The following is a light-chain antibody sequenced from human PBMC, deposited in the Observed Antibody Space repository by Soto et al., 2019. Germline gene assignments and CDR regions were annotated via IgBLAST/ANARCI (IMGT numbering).Light chain of an antibody. Sequence: DIPMTQSPSSLSASVGDRVTITCRASQTISSYLNWYHQKPGKAPKLLIYAASSLQSGVPSRFSGSGSGTDFTLTISSLQPEDFATYYCQQTYSTPQTFGQGTKLGIK. J-gene: IGKJ2*01. V-gene: IGKV1-39*01. CDR1: QTISSY. CDR3: QQTYSTPQT. CDR2: AAS.